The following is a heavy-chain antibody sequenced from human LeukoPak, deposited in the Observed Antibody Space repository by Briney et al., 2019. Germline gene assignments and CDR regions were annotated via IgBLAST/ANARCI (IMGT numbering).Heavy chain of an antibody. CDR2: IDGVGYST. V-gene: IGHV3-23*01. Sequence: QPGGSLRLSCAAFGFTFITYTMSWVRQAPGGGLEWVSAIDGVGYSTYYVDSVNGRFTISRDNSQNTLYLEMNSLTAEDTAVYYCAKELRSHTGWPFDYWGQGALVTVSS. CDR3: AKELRSHTGWPFDY. J-gene: IGHJ4*02. D-gene: IGHD6-19*01. CDR1: GFTFITYT.